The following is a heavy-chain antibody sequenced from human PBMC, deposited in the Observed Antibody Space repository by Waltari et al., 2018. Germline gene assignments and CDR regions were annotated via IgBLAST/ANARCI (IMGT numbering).Heavy chain of an antibody. CDR3: ARKGGRGYTYGPFYYDS. Sequence: EVQLVEAGGDIVQPGGSLRRRWAASGFRFSDSWRHWVRQVPGKGLVWVSRINSDGSSISYSDSVKGRFTISRDNSKNMLYLQLNSLRAEDTAVYYCARKGGRGYTYGPFYYDSWGQGTLVTVSS. CDR2: INSDGSSI. V-gene: IGHV3-74*01. CDR1: GFRFSDSW. D-gene: IGHD5-18*01. J-gene: IGHJ4*02.